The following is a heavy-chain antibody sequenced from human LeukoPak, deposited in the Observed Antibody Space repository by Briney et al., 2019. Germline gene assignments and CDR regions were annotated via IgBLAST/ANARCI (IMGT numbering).Heavy chain of an antibody. V-gene: IGHV3-23*01. D-gene: IGHD4/OR15-4a*01. Sequence: GGSLRLSCAASGFTFSTYGMTWVRQAPGKGLEWVSAISSGGASTYYADSVKGRFTISRDNSKNTLYLQLNSLRAEDTAVYYCARRAGAYSHPYDYWGQGTLVTVSS. CDR3: ARRAGAYSHPYDY. CDR2: ISSGGAST. J-gene: IGHJ4*02. CDR1: GFTFSTYG.